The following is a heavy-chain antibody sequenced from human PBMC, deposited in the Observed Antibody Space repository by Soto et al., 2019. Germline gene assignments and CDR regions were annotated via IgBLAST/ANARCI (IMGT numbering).Heavy chain of an antibody. D-gene: IGHD6-13*01. Sequence: KVSCKASGYTFTSYAMHWVRQAPGQRLEWMGWINAGNGNTKYSQKFQGRVTITRDTSASTAYMELSSLRSEDTAVYYCARVGAYSRNAFDIWGQGTMVTVSS. J-gene: IGHJ3*02. CDR1: GYTFTSYA. CDR2: INAGNGNT. CDR3: ARVGAYSRNAFDI. V-gene: IGHV1-3*01.